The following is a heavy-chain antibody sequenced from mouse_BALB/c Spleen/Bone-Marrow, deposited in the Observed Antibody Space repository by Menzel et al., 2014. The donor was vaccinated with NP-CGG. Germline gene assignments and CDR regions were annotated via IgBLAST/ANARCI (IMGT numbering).Heavy chain of an antibody. D-gene: IGHD2-2*01. V-gene: IGHV1-7*01. Sequence: QVQLKESGAELAKPRASVKMSCKASGYTFTSYWMHWVKQRPGQGLEWIGYINPSTGYTEYNQKFKDKATLTADKSSSTAYMQLSSLTSEDSAVYYCARYHYGYDGFAYWGQGTLVTVSA. J-gene: IGHJ3*01. CDR1: GYTFTSYW. CDR2: INPSTGYT. CDR3: ARYHYGYDGFAY.